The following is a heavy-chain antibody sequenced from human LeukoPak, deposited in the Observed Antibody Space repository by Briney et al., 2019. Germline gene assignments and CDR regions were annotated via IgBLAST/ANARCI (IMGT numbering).Heavy chain of an antibody. V-gene: IGHV3-33*01. Sequence: GGSLRLSCAASGFTFSSYGMHWVRQAPGKGLEWVAAIWYDGSNKYYADSVKGRFTISRDNSKNTLYLQMNSLRAEDTAVYYCATGDYAPGYWGQGTLVTVSS. CDR1: GFTFSSYG. D-gene: IGHD4-17*01. CDR2: IWYDGSNK. J-gene: IGHJ4*02. CDR3: ATGDYAPGY.